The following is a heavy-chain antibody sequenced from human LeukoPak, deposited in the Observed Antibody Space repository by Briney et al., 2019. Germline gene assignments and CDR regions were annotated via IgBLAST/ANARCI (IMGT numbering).Heavy chain of an antibody. CDR1: GYSIAGYY. Sequence: ASVKVSCKNPGYSIAGYYIHWVRQAPEQGLEWMGRLNPNYRDTNFAQRFQGRVTMTRDTTITTAFMELNNLRSDDTAIYYCARGAYDYDAFDIWGQGTMVTVSS. CDR3: ARGAYDYDAFDI. J-gene: IGHJ3*02. V-gene: IGHV1-2*06. CDR2: LNPNYRDT. D-gene: IGHD4-11*01.